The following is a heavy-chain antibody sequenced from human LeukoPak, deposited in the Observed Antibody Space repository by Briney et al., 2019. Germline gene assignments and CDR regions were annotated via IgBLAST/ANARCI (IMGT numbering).Heavy chain of an antibody. J-gene: IGHJ2*01. Sequence: PGGSLRLSCAAPGFTFSTYWMSWVRQVPGKGLEWVANIKQDGSEKNYVDSVKGRFTISRDNAKNSLYQQLNSLGAEDTAVYYCARWLHWYFDLWGRGTLVTVSS. D-gene: IGHD5-12*01. V-gene: IGHV3-7*03. CDR3: ARWLHWYFDL. CDR2: IKQDGSEK. CDR1: GFTFSTYW.